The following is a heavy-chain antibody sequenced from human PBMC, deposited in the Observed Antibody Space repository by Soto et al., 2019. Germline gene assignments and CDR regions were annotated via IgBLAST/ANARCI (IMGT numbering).Heavy chain of an antibody. CDR3: AREGNYGNHHDGFDI. CDR1: GFTFSSYW. Sequence: EMQLVESGGGLVQPGGSLRLSCAASGFTFSSYWMHWVRQAPGKGLVWVSRVNSDVSSTNYADSVKGRFTSSRDNAKDTLYLQMNSLRAEDTAVYYCAREGNYGNHHDGFDIWGQGTMVTVSS. J-gene: IGHJ3*02. D-gene: IGHD1-7*01. V-gene: IGHV3-74*01. CDR2: VNSDVSST.